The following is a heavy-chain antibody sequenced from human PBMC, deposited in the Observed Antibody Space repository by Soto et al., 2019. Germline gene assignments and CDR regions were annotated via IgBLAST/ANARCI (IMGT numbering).Heavy chain of an antibody. J-gene: IGHJ3*02. Sequence: SETLSITCTVSGGPISSSSYYRCWIRHPPGKGLEWIGSIYYSGSTYYNPSLKSRVTISVDTSKNQFSLKLSSVTAADTAVYYCARHRRGDYYYDSSGYYGGDAFDIWGQGTMVTVSS. V-gene: IGHV4-39*01. CDR3: ARHRRGDYYYDSSGYYGGDAFDI. CDR2: IYYSGST. D-gene: IGHD3-22*01. CDR1: GGPISSSSYY.